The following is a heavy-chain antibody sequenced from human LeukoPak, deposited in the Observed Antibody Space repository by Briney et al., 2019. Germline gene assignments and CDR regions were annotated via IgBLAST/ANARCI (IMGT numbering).Heavy chain of an antibody. J-gene: IGHJ4*02. V-gene: IGHV4-59*01. CDR3: ARGFFTMIRPFDY. Sequence: PSETLSLTCSVSGGSISSDYWSWIRQPPGKGLEWIGYIYYAGSTDYNPSLKDRVTISVDTSKNQFSLKLRSVTPADTAVYYCARGFFTMIRPFDYWGQETLVTVSS. D-gene: IGHD3-10*01. CDR1: GGSISSDY. CDR2: IYYAGST.